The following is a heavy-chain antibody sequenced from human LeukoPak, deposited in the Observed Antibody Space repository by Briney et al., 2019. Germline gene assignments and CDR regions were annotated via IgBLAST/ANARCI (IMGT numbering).Heavy chain of an antibody. CDR2: IRYDGSNE. D-gene: IGHD4-17*01. CDR1: GFTFSSYG. V-gene: IGHV3-33*01. Sequence: PGGSLRLSCAASGFTFSSYGMNWVRQAPGKGLEWVAVIRYDGSNEYYVDSVKGRFTISRDNSKNTLYLQMNSLRVEDTAVYYCAAGDPVSYWGQGTLVSVSS. J-gene: IGHJ4*02. CDR3: AAGDPVSY.